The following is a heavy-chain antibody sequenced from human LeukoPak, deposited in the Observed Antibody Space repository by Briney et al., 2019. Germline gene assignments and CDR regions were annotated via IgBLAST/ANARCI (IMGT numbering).Heavy chain of an antibody. CDR2: IKSKTDGGTT. V-gene: IGHV3-15*01. CDR1: GFTFSDVW. J-gene: IGHJ4*02. Sequence: GGSLRLSCAASGFTFSDVWMSWVRQAPGKGLEWVGRIKSKTDGGTTDYAAPVKGRLTISRDDSENTVYLQMNSLKAEDTAVYYCTTSSAYGHLFDYWGQGTLVTLSS. CDR3: TTSSAYGHLFDY. D-gene: IGHD5-12*01.